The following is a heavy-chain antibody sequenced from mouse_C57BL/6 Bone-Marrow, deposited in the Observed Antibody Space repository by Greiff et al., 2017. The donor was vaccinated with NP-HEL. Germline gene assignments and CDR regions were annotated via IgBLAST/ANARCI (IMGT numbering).Heavy chain of an antibody. CDR1: GFNIKDDY. V-gene: IGHV14-4*01. Sequence: EVQVVESGAELVRPGASVKLSCTASGFNIKDDYMHWVKQRPEQGLEWIGWIDPENGDTEYASKFQGKATITADTSSNTAYLQLSSLTSEDTAVYYCTLYGYDVGAMDYWGQGTSVTVSS. J-gene: IGHJ4*01. D-gene: IGHD2-2*01. CDR3: TLYGYDVGAMDY. CDR2: IDPENGDT.